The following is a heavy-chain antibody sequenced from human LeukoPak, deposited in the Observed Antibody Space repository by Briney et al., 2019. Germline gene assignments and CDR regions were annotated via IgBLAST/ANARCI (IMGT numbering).Heavy chain of an antibody. J-gene: IGHJ5*02. V-gene: IGHV3-53*01. CDR2: IYGGGAT. CDR1: GFIVGNNY. Sequence: PGGSLRLSCAASGFIVGNNYVTWVRQAPGKGLEWVSSIYGGGATYYADSVRGRFTVSRDNAKNTVYLQMDSLRGEDTAVYYCAGARRENWFDPWGQGTLVTVSS. CDR3: AGARRENWFDP. D-gene: IGHD1-26*01.